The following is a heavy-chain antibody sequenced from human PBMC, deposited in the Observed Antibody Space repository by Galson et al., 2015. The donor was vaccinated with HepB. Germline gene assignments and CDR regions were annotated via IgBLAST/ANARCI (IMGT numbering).Heavy chain of an antibody. CDR3: ASEPGIVVVPAASPLDY. Sequence: SVKVSCKASGDTFSSYAISWVRQAPGQGLEWMGGIIPIFGTANYAQKFQGRVTITADESTSTAYMELSSLRSEDTAVYYCASEPGIVVVPAASPLDYWGQGTLVTVSS. CDR1: GDTFSSYA. D-gene: IGHD2-2*01. V-gene: IGHV1-69*13. CDR2: IIPIFGTA. J-gene: IGHJ4*02.